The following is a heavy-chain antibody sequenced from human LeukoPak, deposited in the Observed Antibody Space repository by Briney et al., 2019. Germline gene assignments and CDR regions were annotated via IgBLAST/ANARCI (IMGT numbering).Heavy chain of an antibody. J-gene: IGHJ4*02. CDR2: INPNSGAT. CDR3: ARGGGRYHVDY. V-gene: IGHV1-2*02. CDR1: GFTFNAYY. Sequence: ASVKVSCKASGFTFNAYYIHWVRQAPGQGLEWMGWINPNSGATKSAQRFQGRVTMTRDTFSSTVHIDLSRLTSDDTAMYYCARGGGRYHVDYWGQGTLVTVSS. D-gene: IGHD1-26*01.